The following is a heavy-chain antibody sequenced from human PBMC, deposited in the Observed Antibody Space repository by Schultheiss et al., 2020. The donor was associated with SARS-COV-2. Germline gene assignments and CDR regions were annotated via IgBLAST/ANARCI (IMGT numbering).Heavy chain of an antibody. J-gene: IGHJ6*03. CDR2: IYHSGST. D-gene: IGHD4-11*01. CDR1: GGSISSYY. CDR3: ASSPTEYYYYYYMDV. Sequence: SETLSLTCTVSGGSISSYYWSWIRQPPGKGLEWIGSIYHSGSTNYNPSLKSRVTISVDTSKNQFSLKLSSVTAADTAVYYCASSPTEYYYYYYMDVWGKGTTVTVSS. V-gene: IGHV4-59*12.